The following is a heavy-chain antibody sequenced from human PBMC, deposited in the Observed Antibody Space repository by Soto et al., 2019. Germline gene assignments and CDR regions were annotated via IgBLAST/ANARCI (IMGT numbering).Heavy chain of an antibody. V-gene: IGHV1-18*01. J-gene: IGHJ4*02. D-gene: IGHD5-12*01. CDR1: GYTFTSYG. CDR2: ISAYNGNT. Sequence: ASVKVSFKASGYTFTSYGISWVRQAPGQGLEWMGWISAYNGNTNYAQKLQGRVTMTTDTSTSTAYMELRSLRSDDTAVYYCARDFFTYSGYGPVDYWGQGTLVTVSS. CDR3: ARDFFTYSGYGPVDY.